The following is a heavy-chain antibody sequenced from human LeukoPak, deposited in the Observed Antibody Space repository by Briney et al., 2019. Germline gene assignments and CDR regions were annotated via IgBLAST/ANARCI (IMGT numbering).Heavy chain of an antibody. CDR3: SRARIAH. Sequence: GGSLRLSCAASGFTFSSHWMTWVRQAPGKGLEWVANIKEEGSEKYYVDSVKGRFTISSENAKNSMYLKMNSTRAKDTAADSYSRARIAHWGEGTLVTVSS. D-gene: IGHD2-21*01. CDR1: GFTFSSHW. J-gene: IGHJ4*02. CDR2: IKEEGSEK. V-gene: IGHV3-7*03.